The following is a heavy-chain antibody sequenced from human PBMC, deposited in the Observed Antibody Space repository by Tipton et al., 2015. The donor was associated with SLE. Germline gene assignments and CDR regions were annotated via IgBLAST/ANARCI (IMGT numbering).Heavy chain of an antibody. J-gene: IGHJ3*02. CDR2: IESKTDGGTT. Sequence: SLRLSCAASGFTFSNAWMSWVRQAPGKGLEWVGRIESKTDGGTTDYAAPVKGRFTISRDDSKNTLYLQMNSLKTEDTAVYYCTTDPATTRAFDIWGQGTMVTVSS. CDR3: TTDPATTRAFDI. D-gene: IGHD2-15*01. V-gene: IGHV3-15*04. CDR1: GFTFSNAW.